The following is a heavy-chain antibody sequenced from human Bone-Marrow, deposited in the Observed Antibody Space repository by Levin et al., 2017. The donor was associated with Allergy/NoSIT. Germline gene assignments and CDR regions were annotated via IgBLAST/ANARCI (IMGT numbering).Heavy chain of an antibody. V-gene: IGHV1-8*01. CDR1: GYSFTSYD. D-gene: IGHD3-16*01. J-gene: IGHJ3*01. CDR3: ARGFPWGRHRAFDF. CDR2: VNPNSANT. Sequence: ASVKVSCKASGYSFTSYDINWVRRAAGQGLEWMGWVNPNSANTDYAHKFRGRVSLTTSSSRSTAYMELTNLTSDDSAVYYCARGFPWGRHRAFDFWGQGRMLVVSS.